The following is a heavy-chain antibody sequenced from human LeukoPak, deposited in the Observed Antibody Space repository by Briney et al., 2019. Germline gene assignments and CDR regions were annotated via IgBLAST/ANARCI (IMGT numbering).Heavy chain of an antibody. D-gene: IGHD3-22*01. V-gene: IGHV5-51*01. CDR3: ATGPYYYDSSGYYVGLDY. J-gene: IGHJ4*02. CDR2: IYPGDSDT. CDR1: GYSFTSYW. Sequence: GESLKISCKGSGYSFTSYWIGWVRQMPGKGLEWMGIIYPGDSDTRYSPSFQGQVTISADKSISTAYLQWSSLKASDTAMYYCATGPYYYDSSGYYVGLDYWGQGTLVTVSS.